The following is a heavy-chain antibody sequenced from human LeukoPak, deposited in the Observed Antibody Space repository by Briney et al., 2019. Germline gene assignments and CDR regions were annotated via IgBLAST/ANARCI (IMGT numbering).Heavy chain of an antibody. V-gene: IGHV3-20*04. CDR1: GFTFDDHG. CDR2: INWNGGST. J-gene: IGHJ4*02. D-gene: IGHD3-22*01. Sequence: GGSLRLSCAASGFTFDDHGMSWVRQAPGKGLEWVSGINWNGGSTGYADSVKGRFTISRDNAKNSLYLQMNSLRAEDTALYYCARDQGYYHYFDYWGQGTLVTVSS. CDR3: ARDQGYYHYFDY.